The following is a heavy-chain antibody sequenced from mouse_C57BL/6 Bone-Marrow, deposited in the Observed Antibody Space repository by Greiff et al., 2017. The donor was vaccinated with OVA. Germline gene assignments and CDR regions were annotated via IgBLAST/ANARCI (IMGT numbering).Heavy chain of an antibody. CDR3: ARDMMVTTTWFAY. CDR2: ISDGGSYT. CDR1: GFTFSSYA. J-gene: IGHJ3*01. V-gene: IGHV5-4*01. D-gene: IGHD2-3*01. Sequence: DVKLVESGGGLVKPGGSLKLSCAASGFTFSSYAMSWVRQTPEKRLEWVATISDGGSYTYYPDNVKGRFTISRDNAKNNLYLQMSHLKSEDTAMYYCARDMMVTTTWFAYWGQGTLVTVSA.